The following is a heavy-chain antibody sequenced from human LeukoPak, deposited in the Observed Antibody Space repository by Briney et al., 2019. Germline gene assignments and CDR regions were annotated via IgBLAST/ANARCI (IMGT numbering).Heavy chain of an antibody. CDR1: GYTLTELS. CDR2: FDPEDGET. V-gene: IGHV1-24*01. Sequence: APVKVSCKVSGYTLTELSMHWVRQAPGKGLEWMGGFDPEDGETIYAQKFQGRVTMTEDTSTDTAYMELSSLRSEDTAVYYCATEHRGRMEDSHLNWNDYYYYMDVRGKGTTVTVSS. D-gene: IGHD1-1*01. CDR3: ATEHRGRMEDSHLNWNDYYYYMDV. J-gene: IGHJ6*03.